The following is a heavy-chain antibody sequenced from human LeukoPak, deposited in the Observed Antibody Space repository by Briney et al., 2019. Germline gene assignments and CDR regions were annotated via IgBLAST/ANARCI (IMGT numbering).Heavy chain of an antibody. Sequence: GGSLRLSCAASGFTFSDYYMSWIRQAPGKGLEWVSYISSSGSTIYYADSVKGRFTISRDNAKNSLYLQMNSLRAEDTAVYYCAKDSAAGTRGYYYGMDVWGQGTTVTVSS. CDR3: AKDSAAGTRGYYYGMDV. CDR2: ISSSGSTI. D-gene: IGHD6-13*01. J-gene: IGHJ6*02. CDR1: GFTFSDYY. V-gene: IGHV3-11*01.